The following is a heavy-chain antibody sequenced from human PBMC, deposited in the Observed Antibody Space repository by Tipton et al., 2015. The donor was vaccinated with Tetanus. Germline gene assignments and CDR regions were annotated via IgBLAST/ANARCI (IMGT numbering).Heavy chain of an antibody. CDR2: IFDTGST. D-gene: IGHD2-21*01. CDR1: GGSISSFY. Sequence: TLSLTCTVSGGSISSFYWTWIRQPPGKGLEWIGYIFDTGSTNYNPSLKSRVTMSVDTSKNQFSLQLSSVTAADTAIYYCARERIEAFYYHGLDVWGPGTTVTVSS. V-gene: IGHV4-59*01. J-gene: IGHJ6*02. CDR3: ARERIEAFYYHGLDV.